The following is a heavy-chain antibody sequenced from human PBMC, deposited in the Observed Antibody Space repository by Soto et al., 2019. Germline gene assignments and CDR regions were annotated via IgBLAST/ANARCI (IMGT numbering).Heavy chain of an antibody. CDR3: ARGATLLWYGMDV. V-gene: IGHV3-33*01. J-gene: IGHJ6*02. Sequence: QVQLVESGGGVVQPGRSLRLSCASSGFTFSSYGMHWVRQAPGKGLEWVAVIWYDGSNKYYADSVKGRFTISRDNSKNTLYLQMNSLRAEDTAVYYCARGATLLWYGMDVWGQGTKVTVSS. CDR1: GFTFSSYG. D-gene: IGHD3-10*01. CDR2: IWYDGSNK.